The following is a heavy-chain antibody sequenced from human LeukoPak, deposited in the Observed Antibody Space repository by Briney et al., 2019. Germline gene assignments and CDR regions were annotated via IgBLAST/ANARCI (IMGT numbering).Heavy chain of an antibody. CDR1: GGSVSDYY. Sequence: TSETLSLTCTVSGGSVSDYYWSRIRQSPGKGLEWIGYIYYTGSTSYNPSLRSRVTMSADTSKNQFSPKLSSVTAADTAVYFCARGRVSASSWYSTYYYYFYLDVWGKGTTVTVSS. V-gene: IGHV4-59*02. CDR2: IYYTGST. J-gene: IGHJ6*03. D-gene: IGHD6-13*01. CDR3: ARGRVSASSWYSTYYYYFYLDV.